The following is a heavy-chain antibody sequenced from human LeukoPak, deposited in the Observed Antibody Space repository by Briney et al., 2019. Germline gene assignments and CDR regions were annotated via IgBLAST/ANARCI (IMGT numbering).Heavy chain of an antibody. CDR2: ISHDGSNK. Sequence: GGSLRLSCAASGFTFSNYAMHWVRQAPGKGLEWVAVISHDGSNKYYADSVKGRFTISRDTSKNTLYLQMNSLRAEDTAVYYCARDPRSSITMIVGYFDYWGQGTLVTVSS. CDR3: ARDPRSSITMIVGYFDY. D-gene: IGHD3-22*01. V-gene: IGHV3-30*04. CDR1: GFTFSNYA. J-gene: IGHJ4*02.